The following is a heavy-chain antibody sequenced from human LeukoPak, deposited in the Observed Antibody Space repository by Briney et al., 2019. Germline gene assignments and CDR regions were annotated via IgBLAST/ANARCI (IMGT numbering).Heavy chain of an antibody. D-gene: IGHD3-10*01. CDR1: GFTFSSYA. Sequence: GGSLRLFCAASGFTFSSYAMHWVRQAPGKGLEWVAVISYDGSNKYYADSVKGRFTISRDNSKNTLYLQMNSLRAEDTAVYYCARIGTMVRGAYYYYGMDVWGQGTTVTVSS. CDR2: ISYDGSNK. CDR3: ARIGTMVRGAYYYYGMDV. J-gene: IGHJ6*02. V-gene: IGHV3-30-3*01.